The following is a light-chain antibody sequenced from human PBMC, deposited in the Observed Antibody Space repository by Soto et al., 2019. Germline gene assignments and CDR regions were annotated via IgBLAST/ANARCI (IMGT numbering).Light chain of an antibody. CDR3: AAWDASLSACV. J-gene: IGLJ1*01. V-gene: IGLV1-47*01. CDR1: SANIGGNS. Sequence: QSVLTQPPSVSGAPVRKVTISCSGSSANIGGNSVSWYQQLPGTAPKLLIYDDNQRPSGVPDRFSGSRSGTSASLAIVGLRSEDEAVYYCAAWDASLSACVFGNGTKVTVL. CDR2: DDN.